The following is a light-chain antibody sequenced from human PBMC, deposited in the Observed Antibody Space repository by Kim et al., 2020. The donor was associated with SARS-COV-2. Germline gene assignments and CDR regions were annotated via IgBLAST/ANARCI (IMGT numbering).Light chain of an antibody. V-gene: IGLV3-19*01. Sequence: ALGQTVRITCQGDSLRSYYASWYQQKPGQAPVRVIYGKNNRPSGIPDRFSGSSSGNTASLTITGAQAEDEADYYCNSRDSSGNLVVFGGGTQLTVL. CDR2: GKN. J-gene: IGLJ2*01. CDR3: NSRDSSGNLVV. CDR1: SLRSYY.